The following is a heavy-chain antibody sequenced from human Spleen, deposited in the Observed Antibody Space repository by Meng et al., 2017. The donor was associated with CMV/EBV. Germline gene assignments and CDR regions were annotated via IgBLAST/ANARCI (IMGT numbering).Heavy chain of an antibody. CDR2: IYWNDNT. J-gene: IGHJ4*02. V-gene: IGHV2-5*01. CDR3: AFSANYYDYVWGSPDY. CDR1: FSLSTSGVG. Sequence: FSLSTSGVGGGWIRQPPGKALEWLALIYWNDNTRYSPSLNSRLSITQGTSKNQVVLTMTNMDPVDTATYYCAFSANYYDYVWGSPDYWGQGTLVTVSS. D-gene: IGHD3-16*01.